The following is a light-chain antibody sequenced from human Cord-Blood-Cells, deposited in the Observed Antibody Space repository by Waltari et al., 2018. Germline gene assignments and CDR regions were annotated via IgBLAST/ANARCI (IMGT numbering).Light chain of an antibody. V-gene: IGLV2-14*01. Sequence: QSALTQPASVSGSPGQSITISCTGTSSDVGGYNYVSWYQQPPGKAPKLMIYDVSNRPSGFSNRFSGSKSGNTASLTISGLQAEDEADYYCSSYTSSSTYVFGTGTKVTVL. J-gene: IGLJ1*01. CDR3: SSYTSSSTYV. CDR1: SSDVGGYNY. CDR2: DVS.